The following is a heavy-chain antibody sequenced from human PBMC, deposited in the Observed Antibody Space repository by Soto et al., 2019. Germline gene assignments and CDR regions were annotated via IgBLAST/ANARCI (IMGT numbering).Heavy chain of an antibody. J-gene: IGHJ4*02. V-gene: IGHV3-74*01. CDR3: ARNNWGIDF. CDR2: IDTEGGTI. CDR1: GFTFSSHW. D-gene: IGHD7-27*01. Sequence: EVQLVESGGGLVQPGGSLTLSCAASGFTFSSHWMNWVRQAPGKGLMWVSRIDTEGGTIDYADSVEGRFTISRDNVKKMLYLQMSILRPDDTAVYYCARNNWGIDFWGQGVLFTVSS.